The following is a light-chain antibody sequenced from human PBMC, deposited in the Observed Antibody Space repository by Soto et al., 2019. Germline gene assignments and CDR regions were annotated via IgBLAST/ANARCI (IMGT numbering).Light chain of an antibody. V-gene: IGLV1-44*01. CDR3: ATWDGSLSAYV. Sequence: QSVLTQSPSASGTPGQGVTISCSGSSSNIGSNTVDWYQQFPGTAPKLLIYSXXKRPSGVPDRFSGSKSVTSASLAIRGLQSEDEADYFCATWDGSLSAYVFGTGTKVTVL. CDR1: SSNIGSNT. CDR2: SXX. J-gene: IGLJ1*01.